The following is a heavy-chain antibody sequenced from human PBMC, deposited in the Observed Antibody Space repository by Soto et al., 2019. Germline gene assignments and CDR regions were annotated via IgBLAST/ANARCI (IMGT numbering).Heavy chain of an antibody. CDR3: VAELYSGGGCCSFDF. CDR1: GFTFTNSA. J-gene: IGHJ3*01. V-gene: IGHV1-58*01. D-gene: IGHD2-21*02. CDR2: IIVASGRT. Sequence: SVKVSCKTSGFTFTNSAVQWVRQARGQRLEWIGWIIVASGRTNYAREVQERVTISRNTSTSTAYMELSGLRSEDTAVYYCVAELYSGGGCCSFDFWGQGTMVTVSS.